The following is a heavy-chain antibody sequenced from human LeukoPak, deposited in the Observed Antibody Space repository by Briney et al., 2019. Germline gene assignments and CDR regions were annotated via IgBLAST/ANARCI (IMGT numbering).Heavy chain of an antibody. CDR3: ATDRVAGKAFDY. J-gene: IGHJ4*02. CDR1: GYTLIELS. D-gene: IGHD6-19*01. CDR2: FDPEDGET. Sequence: ASVKVSCKVSGYTLIELSMHWVRQAPGQGLEWMGGFDPEDGETIYAQKFQGRVTMTEETSTDTAYMELSSLRSEDTAVYYCATDRVAGKAFDYWGQGTLVTVSS. V-gene: IGHV1-24*01.